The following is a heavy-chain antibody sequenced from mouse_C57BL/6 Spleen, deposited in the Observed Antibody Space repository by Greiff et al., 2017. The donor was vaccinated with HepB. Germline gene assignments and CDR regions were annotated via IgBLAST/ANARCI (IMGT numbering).Heavy chain of an antibody. CDR2: IDPENGDT. D-gene: IGHD1-1*01. V-gene: IGHV14-4*01. CDR3: TTPPYYDGSSPWFAY. CDR1: GFNIKDDY. Sequence: EVQLQQSGAELVRPGASVKLSCTASGFNIKDDYMHWVKQRPEQGLEWIGWIDPENGDTEYASKFQGKATITADTSSNTAYLQLSSLTSEDTAVYYCTTPPYYDGSSPWFAYWGQGTLVTVSA. J-gene: IGHJ3*01.